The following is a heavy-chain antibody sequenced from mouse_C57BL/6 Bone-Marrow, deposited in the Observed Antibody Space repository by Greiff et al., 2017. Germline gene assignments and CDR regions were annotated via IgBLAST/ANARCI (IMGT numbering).Heavy chain of an antibody. CDR1: GFNIKNTY. CDR3: ASTTVVDYYAMDY. J-gene: IGHJ4*01. V-gene: IGHV14-3*01. CDR2: IDPANGNT. Sequence: VQLKQSVAELVRPGASVKLSCTASGFNIKNTYMHWVKQRPEQGLEWIGRIDPANGNTKYAPKFQGKATITADTSSNTAYLQLSSLTSEDTAIYYCASTTVVDYYAMDYWGQGTSVTVSS. D-gene: IGHD1-1*01.